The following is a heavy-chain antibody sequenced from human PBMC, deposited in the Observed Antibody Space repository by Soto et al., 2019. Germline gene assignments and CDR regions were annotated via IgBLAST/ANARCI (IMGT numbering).Heavy chain of an antibody. CDR3: AWGGTEASTEY. CDR1: GGTFSSYA. V-gene: IGHV1-69*01. D-gene: IGHD2-2*01. CDR2: IIPIFGTA. J-gene: IGHJ4*02. Sequence: QVQLVQSGAEVKKPGSSVKVSCKASGGTFSSYAISWVRQAPGQGLEWMGGIIPIFGTANYAHKFQGGVPITADDSTRPADMKLSSRRSQDTDVYYCAWGGTEASTEYWGQGSLVTVCS.